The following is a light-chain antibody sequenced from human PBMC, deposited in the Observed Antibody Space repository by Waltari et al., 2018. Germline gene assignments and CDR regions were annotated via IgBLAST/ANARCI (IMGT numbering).Light chain of an antibody. J-gene: IGKJ1*01. CDR1: QIIREH. Sequence: DIQMTQSPSSLPASVGDRATPPCRARQIIREHLNWYQQKPGRAPNVLIFGASRFVSGVPSRFSGNGSGADFTLTISSLQAADSATYWCQQSYTQPWTFGQGTKVEIK. CDR2: GAS. V-gene: IGKV1-39*01. CDR3: QQSYTQPWT.